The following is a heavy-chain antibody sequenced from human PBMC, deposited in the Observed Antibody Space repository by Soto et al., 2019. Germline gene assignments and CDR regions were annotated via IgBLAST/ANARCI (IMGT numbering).Heavy chain of an antibody. CDR2: IKRQTEGATT. J-gene: IGHJ3*01. D-gene: IGHD7-27*01. CDR3: GTGSAFDL. V-gene: IGHV3-15*01. CDR1: GITFSNSW. Sequence: EVQLVESGGEVVKPGGSLRLSCVASGITFSNSWMSWVRQAPGKGLEWVGRIKRQTEGATTDYAAPVKGRFTISRDDSKKTPYLQMNSLKIEDTAVYYCGTGSAFDLWGQGTMVTVSS.